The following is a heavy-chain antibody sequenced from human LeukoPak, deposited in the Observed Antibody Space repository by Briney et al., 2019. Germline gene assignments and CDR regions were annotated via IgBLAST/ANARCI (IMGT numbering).Heavy chain of an antibody. J-gene: IGHJ4*02. D-gene: IGHD6-19*01. CDR1: SGSFSGYY. CDR2: INHSGST. CDR3: ARGFRYIGFAIAVPGTPYYFDY. Sequence: PSETLSLTCADTSGSFSGYYWTWIRQPPGKGLEWIGEINHSGSTNYNPFIKSRVTISVDKSKNQLSLKLRSVTDADTAVYYCARGFRYIGFAIAVPGTPYYFDYWGQGTLVTVSS. V-gene: IGHV4-34*01.